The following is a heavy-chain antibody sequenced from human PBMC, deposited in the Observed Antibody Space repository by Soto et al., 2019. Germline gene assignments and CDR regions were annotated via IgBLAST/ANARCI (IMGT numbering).Heavy chain of an antibody. V-gene: IGHV3-23*01. Sequence: EVQLLESGGGLVQPGGSLRLSCAASGFTFISYAMNWVRQAPGKGLQWVSAISGGGDATFYADSVKGRFTISRDNSRNTLTLHMNSLGADDTAVYYCARKVPGSATRPDYWYFDLWGRGTLVTVSS. CDR3: ARKVPGSATRPDYWYFDL. J-gene: IGHJ2*01. CDR2: ISGGGDAT. D-gene: IGHD3-10*01. CDR1: GFTFISYA.